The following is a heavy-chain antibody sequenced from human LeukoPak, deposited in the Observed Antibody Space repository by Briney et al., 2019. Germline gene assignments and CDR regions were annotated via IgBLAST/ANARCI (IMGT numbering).Heavy chain of an antibody. V-gene: IGHV3-33*01. D-gene: IGHD5-12*01. CDR3: ATSQGAVDPPY. Sequence: GGSLRLSCEASGFTFTSSGMRWVRQAPGKGLEWVAVIWYDGSNKNYADSVKGRFTISRDNSKNTLYLQMNSLRVEDTAVYYCATSQGAVDPPYLGQGTLVTVSS. J-gene: IGHJ4*02. CDR1: GFTFTSSG. CDR2: IWYDGSNK.